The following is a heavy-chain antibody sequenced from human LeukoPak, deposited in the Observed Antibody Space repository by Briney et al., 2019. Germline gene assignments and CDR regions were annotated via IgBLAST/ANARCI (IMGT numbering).Heavy chain of an antibody. Sequence: GGSLRLSCAASGFTFSSYAMHWVRQAPGKGLEWVAVISYDGSNKYYADSVKGRFTISRDNSKNTLYLQMNSLRAEDTAVYYCARDTDYWGQGTLVTVSS. CDR1: GFTFSSYA. J-gene: IGHJ4*02. V-gene: IGHV3-30-3*01. CDR3: ARDTDY. CDR2: ISYDGSNK.